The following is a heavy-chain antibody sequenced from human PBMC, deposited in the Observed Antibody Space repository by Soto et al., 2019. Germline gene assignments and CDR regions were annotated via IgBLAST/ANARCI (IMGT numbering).Heavy chain of an antibody. D-gene: IGHD2-2*01. CDR1: GFSFSTYA. Sequence: GGSLRLCCAVSGFSFSTYAMSWVRQAPGKGLEWVSGISAGGGNTYYADSVRGRFTISRDNSKDTLYLQITSLRAEDTAFYYCAKHAEYQLVSWFDPWGQGTLVTVSS. J-gene: IGHJ5*02. CDR3: AKHAEYQLVSWFDP. V-gene: IGHV3-23*01. CDR2: ISAGGGNT.